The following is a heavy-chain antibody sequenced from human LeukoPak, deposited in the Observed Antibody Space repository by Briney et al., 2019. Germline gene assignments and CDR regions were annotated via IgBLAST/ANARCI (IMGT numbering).Heavy chain of an antibody. CDR1: GFTFRSYA. J-gene: IGHJ3*01. Sequence: PGGSLRLSCVASGFTFRSYAMYWVRQAPGKGLDWVAEISYDGSNKYYADSVKGRFTVSRDNSKNTLYLQMDNLRLEDTAVFYCAREVGFNLWGQGTMVTVSS. D-gene: IGHD2-15*01. CDR2: ISYDGSNK. CDR3: AREVGFNL. V-gene: IGHV3-30*04.